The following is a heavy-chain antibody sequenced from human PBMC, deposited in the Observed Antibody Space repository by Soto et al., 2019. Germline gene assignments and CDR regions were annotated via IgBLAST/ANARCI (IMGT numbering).Heavy chain of an antibody. V-gene: IGHV3-23*01. Sequence: EVQLLESGGGLVQPGGSLRLSCAASGFTFSSYAMSWVRQAPGKGLEWVSAISGSGGSTYYADSVKGRFTISRDNSKKPLYLQVHSLRAEDTAVYYCAKDQSITIFGVGYYGMDVWGQGTTVTVSS. J-gene: IGHJ6*02. D-gene: IGHD3-3*01. CDR1: GFTFSSYA. CDR2: ISGSGGST. CDR3: AKDQSITIFGVGYYGMDV.